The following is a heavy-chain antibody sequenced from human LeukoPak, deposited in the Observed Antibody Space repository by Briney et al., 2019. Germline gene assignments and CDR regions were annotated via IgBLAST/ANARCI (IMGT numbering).Heavy chain of an antibody. J-gene: IGHJ4*02. D-gene: IGHD6-19*01. CDR1: GYTFTGYY. CDR3: ARDLQWLVEGDY. Sequence: ASVKVSCKASGYTFTGYYMHWVRQAPGQGLEWMGWINPNSGGTNYAQKFQGRVTMTRDTSISTAYMELSRLRSDDTAVYYRARDLQWLVEGDYWGQGTLVTVSS. CDR2: INPNSGGT. V-gene: IGHV1-2*02.